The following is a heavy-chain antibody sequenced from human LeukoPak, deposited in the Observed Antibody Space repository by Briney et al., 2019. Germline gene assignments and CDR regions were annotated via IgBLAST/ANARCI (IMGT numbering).Heavy chain of an antibody. CDR2: INHIGST. J-gene: IGHJ5*02. D-gene: IGHD6-19*01. V-gene: IGHV4-34*01. CDR3: ARGSSGWYGGYNWFDP. CDR1: GGSFSGYY. Sequence: PSETLSLTCAVYGGSFSGYYWSWIRHPPGKGLERIGEINHIGSTNYNPSLKSRVTISVDTSKNQFSLTLSSVTAADTAVYYCARGSSGWYGGYNWFDPWGQGTLVTVSS.